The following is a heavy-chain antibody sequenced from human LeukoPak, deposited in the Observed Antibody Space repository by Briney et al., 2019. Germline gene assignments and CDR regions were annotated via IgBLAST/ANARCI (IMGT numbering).Heavy chain of an antibody. J-gene: IGHJ4*02. CDR3: ARQPNPDFDY. CDR1: GYSFTNYW. Sequence: GESLKISCKGSGYSFTNYWIAWVRQMPGKGLEWMGIIYPGDSYTRYGPSFQGQVTISADKSISTAYLQWSSLKASDTAMYYCARQPNPDFDYWGQGTLVTVSS. CDR2: IYPGDSYT. V-gene: IGHV5-51*01.